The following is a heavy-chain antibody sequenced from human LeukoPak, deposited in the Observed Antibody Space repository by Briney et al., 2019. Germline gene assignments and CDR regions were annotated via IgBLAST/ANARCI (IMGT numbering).Heavy chain of an antibody. CDR2: ISHDGGTP. J-gene: IGHJ4*02. CDR3: AKARDSLGELSFH. V-gene: IGHV3-23*01. D-gene: IGHD3-16*02. CDR1: GFTFSSYA. Sequence: GGSLRLSCAASGFTFSSYAMGWVRQAPGKGLEWVSAISHDGGTPCYADSVKGRFTISRDSSKNTVYLQMNSLRAEDTAVYYCAKARDSLGELSFHGGQGTLVTVSS.